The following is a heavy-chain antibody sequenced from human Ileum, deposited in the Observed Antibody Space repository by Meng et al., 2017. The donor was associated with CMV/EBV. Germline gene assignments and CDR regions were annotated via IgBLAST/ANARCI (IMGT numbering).Heavy chain of an antibody. CDR3: AHGRGWLADY. CDR1: GFSLITSEVG. Sequence: TFSDSALLLVTPTQTLTLTCTFSGFSLITSEVGVHWIRQPPGKALEWLALIYWDDDNRFSPSLKNRLTITKDTSKNQVVLRMTNMDPTDTATYYCAHGRGWLADYWGQGTLVTVSS. CDR2: IYWDDDN. V-gene: IGHV2-5*02. D-gene: IGHD6-19*01. J-gene: IGHJ4*02.